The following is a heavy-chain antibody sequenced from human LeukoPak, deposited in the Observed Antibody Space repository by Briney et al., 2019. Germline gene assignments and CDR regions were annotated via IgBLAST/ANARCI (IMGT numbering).Heavy chain of an antibody. CDR3: ARGSTYYDFLGY. CDR2: IIPIFGTA. D-gene: IGHD3-3*01. J-gene: IGHJ4*02. Sequence: ASVKVSCTASGGTFSSYAISWVRQAPGQGLEWMGGIIPIFGTANYAQKFQGRVTITADESTSTAYMELSSLRSEDTAVYYCARGSTYYDFLGYWGQGTLVTVSS. V-gene: IGHV1-69*13. CDR1: GGTFSSYA.